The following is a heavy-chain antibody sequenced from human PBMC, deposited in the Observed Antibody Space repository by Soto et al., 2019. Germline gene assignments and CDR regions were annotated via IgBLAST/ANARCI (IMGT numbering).Heavy chain of an antibody. J-gene: IGHJ3*02. CDR3: AKYRSGWGSFDM. V-gene: IGHV3-23*01. CDR2: ITGGGHT. Sequence: EVQVLESGGGLVQPGGSLRLSCSASGFTFNDINWVRQATGKGLEWISRITGGGHTDYVDSVKGRFTISRDNTKNTVYLQVNCLRAGGAAVYYCAKYRSGWGSFDMWGQGTVVTVSS. CDR1: GFTFND. D-gene: IGHD3-16*02.